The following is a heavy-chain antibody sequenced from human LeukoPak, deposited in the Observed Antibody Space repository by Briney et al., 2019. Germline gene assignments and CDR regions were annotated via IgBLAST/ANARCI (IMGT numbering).Heavy chain of an antibody. Sequence: SVKVSCKASGGTFSSYAISWVRQAPGQGLEWMGGIIPIFGTANYAQKFQGRVTITADESTSTAYMELSSLRSDDTAVYYCAKVHCISTNCNHIWTYFDYWGQGTLVTVSS. J-gene: IGHJ4*02. D-gene: IGHD2-2*01. CDR2: IIPIFGTA. CDR3: AKVHCISTNCNHIWTYFDY. CDR1: GGTFSSYA. V-gene: IGHV1-69*13.